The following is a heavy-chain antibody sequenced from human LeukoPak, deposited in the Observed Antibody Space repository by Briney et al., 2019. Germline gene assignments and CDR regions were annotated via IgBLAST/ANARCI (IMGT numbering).Heavy chain of an antibody. D-gene: IGHD3-22*01. V-gene: IGHV4-34*01. CDR2: INHSGST. CDR3: ARRDYYDSTGYFDY. J-gene: IGHJ4*02. Sequence: PSETLSLTCAVYGGSFSGYYWSWIRQPPGKGLEWIGEINHSGSTNYNPSLKSRVTISLDKSKKQFSLELNSVTAADTAVYYCARRDYYDSTGYFDYWGQGTLVTVSS. CDR1: GGSFSGYY.